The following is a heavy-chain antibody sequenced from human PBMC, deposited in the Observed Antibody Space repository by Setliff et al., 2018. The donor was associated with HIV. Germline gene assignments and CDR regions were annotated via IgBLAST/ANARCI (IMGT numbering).Heavy chain of an antibody. CDR2: IISVFGTT. D-gene: IGHD1-1*01. CDR3: VRDEKRAAGGTLFYFDL. J-gene: IGHJ4*02. CDR1: GGTFSSFA. Sequence: ASVKVSCKASGGTFSSFAINWVRQAPGQGLEWMGGIISVFGTTHYSQKFQGRVTLTTDISSTTAYMELGSLTSDDTAVYYCVRDEKRAAGGTLFYFDLWGQGTLVTVSS. V-gene: IGHV1-69*05.